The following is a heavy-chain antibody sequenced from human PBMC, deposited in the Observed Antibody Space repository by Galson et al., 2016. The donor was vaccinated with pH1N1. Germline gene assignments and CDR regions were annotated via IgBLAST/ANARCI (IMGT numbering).Heavy chain of an antibody. CDR2: IIPILDIT. CDR1: GGTFSNYA. D-gene: IGHD4-17*01. V-gene: IGHV1-69*10. CDR3: ASETTLTTNPGNFYYYGMDV. Sequence: SVKVSCKASGGTFSNYAISWVRQAPGQGLEWMGGIIPILDITNDAQKFQGRVTITADKSTGTVYLELSSLRSDDTAVYYCASETTLTTNPGNFYYYGMDVWGQGTTVTVSS. J-gene: IGHJ6*02.